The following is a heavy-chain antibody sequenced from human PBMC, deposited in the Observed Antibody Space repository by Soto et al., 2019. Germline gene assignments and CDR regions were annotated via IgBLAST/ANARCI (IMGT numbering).Heavy chain of an antibody. CDR2: VYYTGST. CDR1: GDSISTFY. CDR3: ARGRTVRNYADDSSGQDY. Sequence: LSLTCTVSGDSISTFYWGWMRQSPGKELEWIGYVYYTGSTNYNPSLKSRVTISVDRSKNQFSLKLTSANAADTAVYYCARGRTVRNYADDSSGQDYWGQGTLVTVSS. D-gene: IGHD3-22*01. V-gene: IGHV4-59*01. J-gene: IGHJ4*02.